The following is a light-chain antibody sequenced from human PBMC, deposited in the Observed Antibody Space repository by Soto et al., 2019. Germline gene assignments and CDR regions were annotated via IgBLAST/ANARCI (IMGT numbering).Light chain of an antibody. CDR2: DAS. J-gene: IGKJ2*01. CDR3: QQYNNWPPYT. V-gene: IGKV3-15*01. CDR1: QSVSSN. Sequence: EIVMTQSPLTLSVSPGERATLSCRASQSVSSNLAWYQQKPGQAPRLLIYDASTRATGIPARFSGSGSGTDFTLTISSLQSEDFAVYYCQQYNNWPPYTFGQGTNLEIK.